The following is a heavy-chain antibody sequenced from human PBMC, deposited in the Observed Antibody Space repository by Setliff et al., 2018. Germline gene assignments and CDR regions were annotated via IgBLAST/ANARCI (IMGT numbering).Heavy chain of an antibody. V-gene: IGHV4-31*03. CDR2: IYYSGST. CDR1: GCSISSYY. CDR3: ARGGYYYDSSGYYQASYYYYYGMDV. D-gene: IGHD3-22*01. J-gene: IGHJ6*02. Sequence: SETLSLTCTVSGCSISSYYWSWIRQHPGKGLEWIGYIYYSGSTYYNPSPKSRVTISVETSKNQFSLKLSSVNAADTAVDYCARGGYYYDSSGYYQASYYYYYGMDVWGQGTTVTVSS.